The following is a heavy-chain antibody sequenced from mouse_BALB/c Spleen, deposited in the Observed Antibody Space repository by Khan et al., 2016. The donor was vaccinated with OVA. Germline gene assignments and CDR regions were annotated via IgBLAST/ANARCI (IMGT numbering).Heavy chain of an antibody. CDR3: ARPSYDPRDFEV. Sequence: EVQLQQSGAELVKPGASVKLSCTASGFNIKDTYLHWVKQRPEQGLEWIGRIAPANGNTQYDPKFQGKATLTSATSSNTSYLQLNSLTSEDPAVYYCARPSYDPRDFEVWGAGTTVTVSS. D-gene: IGHD2-3*01. CDR1: GFNIKDTY. CDR2: IAPANGNT. V-gene: IGHV14-3*02. J-gene: IGHJ1*01.